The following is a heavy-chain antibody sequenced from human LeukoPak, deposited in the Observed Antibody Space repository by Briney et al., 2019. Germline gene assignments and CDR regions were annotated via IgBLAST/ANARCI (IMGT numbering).Heavy chain of an antibody. J-gene: IGHJ3*02. V-gene: IGHV3-21*04. CDR1: GFTFSSYS. CDR3: ASWVDTAMVSLGAFDI. D-gene: IGHD5-18*01. CDR2: ISSSSSYI. Sequence: GGSLRLSCAASGFTFSSYSMNWVRQAPGKGLEWVSSISSSSSYIYYADSVKGRFTISRDNAKNSLYLQMNSLRAEDTAVYYCASWVDTAMVSLGAFDIWGQGTMVTVSS.